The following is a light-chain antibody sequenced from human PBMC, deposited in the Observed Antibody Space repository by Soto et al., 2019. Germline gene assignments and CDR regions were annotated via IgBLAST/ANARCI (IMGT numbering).Light chain of an antibody. Sequence: IQLTQSPSSLSASVGDRVTITCRASQDINSYLAWYQQKPGKAPKLLIYAASTLQSGVPSRFSGRGSGADFTLTISSLKPEDFATYYCQQLNSYLVTFGGGTKVEIK. V-gene: IGKV1-9*01. CDR3: QQLNSYLVT. CDR1: QDINSY. CDR2: AAS. J-gene: IGKJ4*01.